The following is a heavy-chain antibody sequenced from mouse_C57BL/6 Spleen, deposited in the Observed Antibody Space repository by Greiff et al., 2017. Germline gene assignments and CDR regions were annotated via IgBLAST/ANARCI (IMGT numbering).Heavy chain of an antibody. CDR2: ISYDGSN. D-gene: IGHD1-1*01. Sequence: LQESGPGLVKPSQSLSPTRSVPGYSIPSGYSWHWIRQFPGNKLEWMGYISYDGSNNYNPSLKNRISITRDTSKNQFFRKLNSVTTEDTATYYCARESTVVVDYGGQGTTLTVSS. CDR3: ARESTVVVDY. CDR1: GYSIPSGYS. J-gene: IGHJ2*01. V-gene: IGHV3-6*01.